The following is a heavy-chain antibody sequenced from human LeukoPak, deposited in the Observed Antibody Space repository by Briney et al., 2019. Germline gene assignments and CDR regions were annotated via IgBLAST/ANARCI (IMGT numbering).Heavy chain of an antibody. J-gene: IGHJ4*02. Sequence: GGSLRLSCAASGLTISSYSMNWVRQAPGKGLQWVSYISSSSSTIYYADSVKGRFTISRDNAKNSLYLQMNSLRAEDTAVYYCARDPEYYYDSSGYYDYWGQGTLVTVSS. CDR2: ISSSSSTI. V-gene: IGHV3-48*01. CDR1: GLTISSYS. D-gene: IGHD3-22*01. CDR3: ARDPEYYYDSSGYYDY.